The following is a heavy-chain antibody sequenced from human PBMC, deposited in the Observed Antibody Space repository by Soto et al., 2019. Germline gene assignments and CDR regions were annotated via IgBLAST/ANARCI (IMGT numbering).Heavy chain of an antibody. D-gene: IGHD2-15*01. CDR1: GYSFTRFG. J-gene: IGHJ4*02. CDR2: ISTYNGNT. CDR3: ARDLQDSTSPKRFDY. Sequence: QVQLLQSGAEVKKPGASVRVSCKASGYSFTRFGISWVRQAPGQGLEWVGRISTYNGNTKYAQKLQGRVTVSTDTSTSTAYMELRSLRSDDTAVYYCARDLQDSTSPKRFDYWGQGTLLTVSS. V-gene: IGHV1-18*01.